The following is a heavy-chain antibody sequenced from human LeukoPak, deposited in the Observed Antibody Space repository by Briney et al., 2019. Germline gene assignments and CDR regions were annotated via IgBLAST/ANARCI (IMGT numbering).Heavy chain of an antibody. D-gene: IGHD5-18*01. CDR1: GFTFSSYA. CDR3: AKDLRGYNYGFDY. CDR2: ISGGGDNA. J-gene: IGHJ4*02. Sequence: GGSLRLSCAASGFTFSSYAMSWVRQAPGKGLEWVSAISGGGDNAYYRDSVKGRFTISRDNSKNTVFLQMNSLRAEDTAVYYCAKDLRGYNYGFDYWGQGTLVTVSS. V-gene: IGHV3-23*01.